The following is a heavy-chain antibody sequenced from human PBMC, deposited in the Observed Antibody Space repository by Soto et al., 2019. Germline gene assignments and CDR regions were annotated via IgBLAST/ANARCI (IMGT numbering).Heavy chain of an antibody. CDR1: GYTFTGYY. V-gene: IGHV1-2*02. CDR3: ARDACSATSCHTQENYYAIDV. J-gene: IGHJ6*02. CDR2: INPNSGGT. D-gene: IGHD2-2*01. Sequence: ASVKVSCKASGYTFTGYYMHWVRQAPGQGLEWMGWINPNSGGTNYAQKFQGRVTITRDTSASTAYMELSSLRSEDTAVYYCARDACSATSCHTQENYYAIDVWGQGTMVTV.